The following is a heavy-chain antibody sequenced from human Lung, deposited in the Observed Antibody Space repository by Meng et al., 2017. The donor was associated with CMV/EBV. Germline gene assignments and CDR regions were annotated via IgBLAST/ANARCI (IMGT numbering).Heavy chain of an antibody. Sequence: GESLKISCAASGFSFNSYAMTWVRQAPGKGLEWVSGISGSGGSTYYADSVKGRFTISRDNSKNTLFVQMNSLRAEDTAVYYCARFGGTGSSGWLGYGMDVWGQGNXVNGAS. V-gene: IGHV3-23*01. CDR3: ARFGGTGSSGWLGYGMDV. CDR2: ISGSGGST. J-gene: IGHJ6*01. CDR1: GFSFNSYA. D-gene: IGHD6-19*01.